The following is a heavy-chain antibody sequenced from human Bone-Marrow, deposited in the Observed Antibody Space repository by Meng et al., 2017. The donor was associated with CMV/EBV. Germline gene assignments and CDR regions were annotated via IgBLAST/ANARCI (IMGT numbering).Heavy chain of an antibody. D-gene: IGHD2-2*01. CDR2: IKSKTDGGTT. J-gene: IGHJ6*02. V-gene: IGHV3-15*01. CDR1: GFTFSNAW. Sequence: GESLKISCAASGFTFSNAWMSWVRQAPGKGLEWVGRIKSKTDGGTTDYAAPVKGRFTISRDDSKNTLYLQMNSLRAEDTAVYYCVRHCRSTSCYASSHHYYAMDVWGQGTTVTVSS. CDR3: VRHCRSTSCYASSHHYYAMDV.